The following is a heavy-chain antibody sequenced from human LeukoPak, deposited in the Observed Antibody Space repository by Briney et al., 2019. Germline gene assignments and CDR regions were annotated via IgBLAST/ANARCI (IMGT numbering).Heavy chain of an antibody. CDR3: VRGVGAYQPHDY. CDR2: INSDGSST. D-gene: IGHD2-2*01. Sequence: GGSLRLSCAASGFTFSSYWMHWVRQAPGKGLVWVSRINSDGSSTSYADSVKGRFTISRDNAKNTLYLQMNSLRAEDTAVYYCVRGVGAYQPHDYWGQGTLVTVSS. V-gene: IGHV3-74*01. J-gene: IGHJ4*02. CDR1: GFTFSSYW.